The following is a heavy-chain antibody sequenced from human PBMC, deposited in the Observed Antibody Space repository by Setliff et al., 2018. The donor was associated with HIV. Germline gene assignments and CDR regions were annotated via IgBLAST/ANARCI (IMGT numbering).Heavy chain of an antibody. CDR3: ARVGLSAVPFPTVY. V-gene: IGHV1-18*01. D-gene: IGHD4-4*01. J-gene: IGHJ4*02. Sequence: GASVKVSCKASTYTFTNYAITWVRQAPGQRPEWMGWISAYDGDTKYAQKFHNRLSMTADTSTTTAYMDLRGLTSDDTGVYYCARVGLSAVPFPTVYWGQGTLVTVSS. CDR2: ISAYDGDT. CDR1: TYTFTNYA.